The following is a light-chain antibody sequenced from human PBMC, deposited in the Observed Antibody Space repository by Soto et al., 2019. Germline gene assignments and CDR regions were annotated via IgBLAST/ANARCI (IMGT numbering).Light chain of an antibody. CDR3: CSYAGTYTLI. J-gene: IGLJ2*01. CDR1: SSDVGAYKY. Sequence: QSALTQPRSVSGSPGQSVTISCTGTSSDVGAYKYVSWYQPHAGKAPKLMIYDVSKRPSGVPDRFSGSKSGNTASLTISGLQAEDEAEYYCCSYAGTYTLIFGGGTKLTVL. CDR2: DVS. V-gene: IGLV2-11*01.